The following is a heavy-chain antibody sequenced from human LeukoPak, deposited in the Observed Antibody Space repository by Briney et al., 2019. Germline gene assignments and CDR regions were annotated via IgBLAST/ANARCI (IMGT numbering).Heavy chain of an antibody. CDR3: ARDYWFGEFRYFDY. Sequence: GGSLRLSCAASGFTLSRYGIHWVRQAPGKGLEWVAVIRYDGSEKNYADSVKGRFTISRDNSKSTLYLQMNSLRAEDTAVYYCARDYWFGEFRYFDYWGQGTLVTVSS. D-gene: IGHD3-10*01. J-gene: IGHJ4*02. V-gene: IGHV3-33*01. CDR2: IRYDGSEK. CDR1: GFTLSRYG.